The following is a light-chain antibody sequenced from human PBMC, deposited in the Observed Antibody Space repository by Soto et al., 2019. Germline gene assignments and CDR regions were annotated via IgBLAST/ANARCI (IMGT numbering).Light chain of an antibody. V-gene: IGLV1-44*01. CDR1: SSNVRSNS. CDR3: SAWDDSLNGDV. J-gene: IGLJ7*01. Sequence: QSALTQPPSASGTPGQRVTISCSGSSSNVRSNSVNWYQQLPGTAPKLLIYSNIKRPSGVPDRFSGSKSDTSASLAISGLQSEDEADYYCSAWDDSLNGDVFGPGTQLTVL. CDR2: SNI.